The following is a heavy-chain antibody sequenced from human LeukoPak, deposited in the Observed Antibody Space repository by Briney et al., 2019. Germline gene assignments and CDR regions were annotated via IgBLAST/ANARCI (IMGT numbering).Heavy chain of an antibody. V-gene: IGHV1-69*13. Sequence: SVKVSCKASGGTFSSYAISWVRQAPGQGLEWMGGIIPIFGTANYAQKFQGRVTITADESTSTAYMELSSLRSEDTAVYYCARGSYYGSGPLGNWFDPWGQGTLVTVSS. CDR2: IIPIFGTA. CDR3: ARGSYYGSGPLGNWFDP. CDR1: GGTFSSYA. J-gene: IGHJ5*02. D-gene: IGHD3-10*01.